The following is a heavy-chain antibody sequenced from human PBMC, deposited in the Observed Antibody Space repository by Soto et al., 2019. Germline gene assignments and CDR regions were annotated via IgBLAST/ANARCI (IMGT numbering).Heavy chain of an antibody. D-gene: IGHD3-3*01. CDR2: IYYSGST. CDR1: GGSISSYY. V-gene: IGHV4-59*01. J-gene: IGHJ5*02. CDR3: ARVLFGRGNWFDP. Sequence: PSETLSLTCTVSGGSISSYYWSWTRQPPGKGLEWIGYIYYSGSTNYNPSLKSRVTISVDTSKNQFSLKLSSVTAADTAVYYCARVLFGRGNWFDPWGQGTLVTVS.